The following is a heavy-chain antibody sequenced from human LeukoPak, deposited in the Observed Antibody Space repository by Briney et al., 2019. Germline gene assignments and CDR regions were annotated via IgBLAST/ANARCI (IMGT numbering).Heavy chain of an antibody. V-gene: IGHV3-20*04. Sequence: GGSLRLSCAASGFTFDDYGMSWVRQGPGKGLEWVSGINWNGGSRGYADSVKGRFTISRDNAKNSLYLQMNSLRAEDTAVYYCAKWRLGYLSWFDPWGQGTLVTVSS. CDR2: INWNGGSR. CDR1: GFTFDDYG. J-gene: IGHJ5*02. CDR3: AKWRLGYLSWFDP. D-gene: IGHD6-13*01.